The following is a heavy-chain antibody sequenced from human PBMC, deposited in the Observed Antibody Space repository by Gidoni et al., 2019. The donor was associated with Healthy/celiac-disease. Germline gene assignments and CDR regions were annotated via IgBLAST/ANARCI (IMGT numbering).Heavy chain of an antibody. CDR2: IYYSGST. CDR3: ARSVQAYSSSWAGYFDY. V-gene: IGHV4-59*01. J-gene: IGHJ4*02. Sequence: QVQLQESGPGLVKPSETLSLTCTVSGGPISSYYWSWIRQPPGKGLEWIGYIYYSGSTNYNPSLKSRVTISVDTSKNQFSLKLSSVTAADTAVYYCARSVQAYSSSWAGYFDYWGQGTLVTVSS. CDR1: GGPISSYY. D-gene: IGHD6-13*01.